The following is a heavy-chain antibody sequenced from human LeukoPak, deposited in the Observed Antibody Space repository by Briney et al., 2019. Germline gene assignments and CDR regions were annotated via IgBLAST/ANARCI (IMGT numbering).Heavy chain of an antibody. V-gene: IGHV5-51*01. Sequence: GESLKISCKGSGYSFSTNWIAWVRQMPGKGLEWMGVIYPSDSDTRYSPSFQGQVTISADKSISTAYLQWSSLKASDTAIYYCARGSTPISGSCITGSCTRFDYWGQGTLVTVSS. J-gene: IGHJ4*02. CDR2: IYPSDSDT. CDR3: ARGSTPISGSCITGSCTRFDY. D-gene: IGHD6-25*01. CDR1: GYSFSTNW.